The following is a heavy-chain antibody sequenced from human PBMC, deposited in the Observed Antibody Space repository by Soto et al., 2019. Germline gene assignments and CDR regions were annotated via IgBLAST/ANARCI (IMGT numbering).Heavy chain of an antibody. J-gene: IGHJ6*02. D-gene: IGHD3-10*01. CDR1: GGSVSTGMKY. CDR2: MYKTGET. Sequence: SETLSLTCTVSGGSVSTGMKYWGWVQQPPGKALEFIGYMYKTGETLLNSSLKSRVTLSMETSKNQFPLTLSSVTAADTAVYFCMKAHESGDFLGMSVWGPGTTVTVSS. V-gene: IGHV4-61*01. CDR3: MKAHESGDFLGMSV.